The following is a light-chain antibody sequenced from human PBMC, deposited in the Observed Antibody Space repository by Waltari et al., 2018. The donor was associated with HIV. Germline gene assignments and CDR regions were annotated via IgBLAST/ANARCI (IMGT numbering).Light chain of an antibody. V-gene: IGLV2-8*01. J-gene: IGLJ3*02. CDR1: SSDVGGSNY. CDR3: SSYADNKVL. Sequence: QSALTQPPSASGSPGQSVAISCPGTSSDVGGSNYVSWYQQHPGKAPKLMIYEVTRRPSGVPDRFFGSKSGNTAFLTVSGLQAEDEADYYCSSYADNKVLFGGGTKMTVL. CDR2: EVT.